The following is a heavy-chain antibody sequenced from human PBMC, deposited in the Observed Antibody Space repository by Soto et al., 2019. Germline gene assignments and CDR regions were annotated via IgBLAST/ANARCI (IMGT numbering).Heavy chain of an antibody. J-gene: IGHJ4*02. CDR3: AKGKSRSGWLLES. D-gene: IGHD6-19*01. CDR1: GFTFSSHA. CDR2: ISGSGGST. V-gene: IGHV3-23*01. Sequence: EVQLLESGGGLEQPGGSLRLSCAASGFTFSSHAMSWVRQAPGKGLEWVSGISGSGGSTYNADSVKGRFTISRDNSKNTLYLQMNRLRGEDTAVYYCAKGKSRSGWLLESWGQGTLVTVSS.